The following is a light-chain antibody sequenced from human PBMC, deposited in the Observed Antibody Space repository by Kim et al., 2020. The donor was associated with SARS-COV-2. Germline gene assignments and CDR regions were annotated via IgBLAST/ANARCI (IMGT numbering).Light chain of an antibody. J-gene: IGLJ3*02. V-gene: IGLV1-51*01. CDR1: SSNIGNNY. CDR3: GTWDSSLSAV. CDR2: DNN. Sequence: PRQKVTISCSGSSSNIGNNYVSWYQQLPGTAPKLLIYDNNKRPSGIPDRFSGSKSGTSATLGITGLQTGDEADYYCGTWDSSLSAVFGGGTKLTVL.